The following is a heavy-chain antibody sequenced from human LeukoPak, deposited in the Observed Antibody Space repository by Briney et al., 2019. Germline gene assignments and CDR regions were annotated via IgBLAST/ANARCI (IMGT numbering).Heavy chain of an antibody. V-gene: IGHV3-7*01. CDR2: IKQDGSEK. CDR3: ARDNGPSGYDAFDI. CDR1: GFTFSTCW. J-gene: IGHJ3*02. Sequence: GGSLRLSCAASGFTFSTCWMTWVRQAPGKGLEWVANIKQDGSEKFCVDSVKGRFTISRDNAKNSLYLQMNSLRAEDTAVYYCARDNGPSGYDAFDILRQGTMVTVSS. D-gene: IGHD5-12*01.